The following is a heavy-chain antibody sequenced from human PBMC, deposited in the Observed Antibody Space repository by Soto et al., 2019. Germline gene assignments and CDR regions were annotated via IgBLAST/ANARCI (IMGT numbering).Heavy chain of an antibody. J-gene: IGHJ6*02. CDR1: GGSISSGGYY. V-gene: IGHV4-31*03. CDR2: IYYSGST. D-gene: IGHD3-10*01. CDR3: ARDKDYGSGSTLYYYYGMDV. Sequence: SETLSLTCTVSGGSISSGGYYWSWIRQHPGKGLEWIGYIYYSGSTYYNPSLKSRVTISVDTSKNQFSLKLSSVTAADTAVYYCARDKDYGSGSTLYYYYGMDVWGQGTTVTVS.